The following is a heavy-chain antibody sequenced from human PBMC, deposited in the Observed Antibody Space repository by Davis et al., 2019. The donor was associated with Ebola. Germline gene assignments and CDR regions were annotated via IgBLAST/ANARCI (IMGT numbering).Heavy chain of an antibody. CDR1: GYTFTSYD. D-gene: IGHD3-10*01. CDR2: MNPNSGNT. Sequence: AASVKVSCKASGYTFTSYDINWVRQATGQGLEWMGWMNPNSGNTGYAQKFQGRVTMTRNTSISTAYMELSSLRSEDTAVYYCAGSIWFGESHYYGMDVWGQGTTVTVSS. CDR3: AGSIWFGESHYYGMDV. V-gene: IGHV1-8*01. J-gene: IGHJ6*02.